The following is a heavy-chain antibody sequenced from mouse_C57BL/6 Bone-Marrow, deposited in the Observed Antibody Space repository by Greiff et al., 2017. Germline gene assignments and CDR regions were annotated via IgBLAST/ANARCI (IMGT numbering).Heavy chain of an antibody. D-gene: IGHD2-4*01. CDR1: GYTFTSYG. Sequence: VQLQQSGAELARPGASVKLSCKASGYTFTSYGISWVKQRTGQGLEWIGEIYPRSGNTYYNEKFKGKATLTADKSSSTAYVELLSLTSEDSAVYFCARTGDYAWFAYWGQGTLVTVSA. J-gene: IGHJ3*01. CDR3: ARTGDYAWFAY. V-gene: IGHV1-81*01. CDR2: IYPRSGNT.